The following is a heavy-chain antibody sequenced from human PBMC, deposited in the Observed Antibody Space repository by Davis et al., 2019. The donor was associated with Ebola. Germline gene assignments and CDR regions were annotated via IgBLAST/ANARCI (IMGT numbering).Heavy chain of an antibody. Sequence: GESLKISCAASGFTFSSYSMNWVRQAPGKGLEWVSSISSSSSYIYYADSVKGRFTISRDNAKNSLYLQMSSLRAEDTAVYFCARVISVAAAGTADYWGQGTLVTVSS. V-gene: IGHV3-21*01. CDR1: GFTFSSYS. CDR3: ARVISVAAAGTADY. CDR2: ISSSSSYI. J-gene: IGHJ4*02. D-gene: IGHD6-13*01.